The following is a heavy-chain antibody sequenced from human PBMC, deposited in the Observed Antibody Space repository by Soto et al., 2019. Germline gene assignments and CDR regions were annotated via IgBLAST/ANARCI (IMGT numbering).Heavy chain of an antibody. Sequence: GGSLRLSCAASGFTFISYGIHWVRQAPGKGLEWVALISYDGNNKYYADSVKGRFTISRDNIKNMLYLQMNSLRAEDTAVYYCAKTGSGWYFDYWGQGTLVTVSS. V-gene: IGHV3-30*18. CDR3: AKTGSGWYFDY. J-gene: IGHJ4*02. CDR2: ISYDGNNK. D-gene: IGHD6-19*01. CDR1: GFTFISYG.